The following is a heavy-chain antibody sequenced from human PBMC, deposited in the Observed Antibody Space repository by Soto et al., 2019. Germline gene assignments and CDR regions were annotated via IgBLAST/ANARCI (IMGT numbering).Heavy chain of an antibody. V-gene: IGHV3-30*03. CDR3: TGEVASGY. CDR2: ISRDGGTK. CDR1: GFTFSTYG. Sequence: GGSLRLSCTDSGFTFSTYGMHWVRQAPGKGLEWVAVISRDGGTKYYADSVKGRFTISRDNSRNTLFLEMNSLRGDDMAVYYCTGEVASGYWGQGTLVTVSS. D-gene: IGHD2-8*02. J-gene: IGHJ4*02.